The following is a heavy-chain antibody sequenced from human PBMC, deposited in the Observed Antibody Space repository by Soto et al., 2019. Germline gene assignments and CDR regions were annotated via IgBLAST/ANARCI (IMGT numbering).Heavy chain of an antibody. CDR3: ARPYSGSYSFDY. Sequence: PGGSLRLSCAASGFPFSSYNMNWVRQAPGKGLEWVSSITSTTRDIYYADSVKGRFTISRDNARNSLYLHLDSLRAEDTAVYYCARPYSGSYSFDYWAREPWSPSPQ. CDR1: GFPFSSYN. J-gene: IGHJ4*02. D-gene: IGHD1-26*01. V-gene: IGHV3-21*01. CDR2: ITSTTRDI.